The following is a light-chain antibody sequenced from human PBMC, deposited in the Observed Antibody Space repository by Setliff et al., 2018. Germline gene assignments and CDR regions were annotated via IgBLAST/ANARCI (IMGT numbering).Light chain of an antibody. J-gene: IGLJ2*01. Sequence: QSALTQPASVSGSLGQSITISCIGTSSDIGGTNYVSWYQQFPGEAPQLIIYAASDRPSGVSHRFSGSKSGNMASLTISGLQAEDEADYYCCSYTSTRTVIFGGGTK. CDR3: CSYTSTRTVI. CDR2: AAS. V-gene: IGLV2-14*03. CDR1: SSDIGGTNY.